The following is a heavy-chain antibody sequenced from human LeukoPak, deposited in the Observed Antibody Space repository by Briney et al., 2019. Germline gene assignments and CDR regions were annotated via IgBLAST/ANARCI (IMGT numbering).Heavy chain of an antibody. CDR1: GYTFTDYY. CDR2: ISPNSGGT. D-gene: IGHD3-10*01. V-gene: IGHV1-2*02. CDR3: ARDYEGNYYGSGSYPTGCFDY. Sequence: ASVKVSCKASGYTFTDYYIHWVREAPGQGLEWMGWISPNSGGTKYAQKFQGRVTMTRDTSTSTVYMELSSLRSEDTAVYYCARDYEGNYYGSGSYPTGCFDYWGQGTLVTVSS. J-gene: IGHJ4*02.